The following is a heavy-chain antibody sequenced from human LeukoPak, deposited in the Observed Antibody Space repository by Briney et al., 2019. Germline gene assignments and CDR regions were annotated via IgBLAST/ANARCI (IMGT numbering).Heavy chain of an antibody. CDR2: IHTSGST. CDR1: GGSISSGSYY. V-gene: IGHV4-61*02. CDR3: ARWAYYGSGSYYNPSDY. Sequence: PSEILSLTCLVSGGSISSGSYYWSWIRQPAGKGLEWIRRIHTSGSTNYNPSLKSRVTRSVGTSKNQFSLKLSSVTAADTAVYYCARWAYYGSGSYYNPSDYWGQGTLVTVSS. J-gene: IGHJ4*02. D-gene: IGHD3-10*01.